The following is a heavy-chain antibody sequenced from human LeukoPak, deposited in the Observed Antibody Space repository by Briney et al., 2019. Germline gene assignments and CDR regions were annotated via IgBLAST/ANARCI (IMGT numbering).Heavy chain of an antibody. V-gene: IGHV3-11*04. CDR3: ARVKRDSSGFFDY. D-gene: IGHD3-22*01. J-gene: IGHJ4*02. CDR1: GFTFSDYY. CDR2: ISRSGSSI. Sequence: GGSLRLSCAASGFTFSDYYMGWIRQTPGKGLEWVSYISRSGSSIYYADAVKGQFTISRDNAKNSLYLQMNSLRAEDTAVYYCARVKRDSSGFFDYWGQGTLVTVSS.